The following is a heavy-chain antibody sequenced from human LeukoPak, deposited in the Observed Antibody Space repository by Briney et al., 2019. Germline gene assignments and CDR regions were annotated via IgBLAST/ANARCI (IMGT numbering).Heavy chain of an antibody. J-gene: IGHJ4*02. Sequence: GGSLRLSCAASGLTFSSHWMHWVRQAPGKGLEWVSGISWNSGSIGYADSVKGRFTISRDNAKNSLYLQMNSLRAEDTALYYCAKDIAAAGIYYFDYWGQGTLVTVSS. D-gene: IGHD6-13*01. V-gene: IGHV3-9*01. CDR1: GLTFSSHW. CDR2: ISWNSGSI. CDR3: AKDIAAAGIYYFDY.